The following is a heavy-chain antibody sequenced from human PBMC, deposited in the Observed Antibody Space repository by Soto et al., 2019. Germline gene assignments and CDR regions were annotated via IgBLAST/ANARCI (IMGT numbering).Heavy chain of an antibody. CDR1: GGSISSSSYY. CDR2: IYYSGST. J-gene: IGHJ6*02. V-gene: IGHV4-39*01. Sequence: SETLYLTCTVSGGSISSSSYYWGWIRQPPGKGLEWIASIYYSGSTYYNPSHKSRVTISVDTSKNQFSLKLTSVTAADTAVFYCARHSSYGSHYYYYGMDVWGQRTTVTVSS. D-gene: IGHD5-18*01. CDR3: ARHSSYGSHYYYYGMDV.